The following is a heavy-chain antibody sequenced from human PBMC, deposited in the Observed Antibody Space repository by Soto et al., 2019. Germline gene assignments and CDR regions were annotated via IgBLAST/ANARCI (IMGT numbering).Heavy chain of an antibody. J-gene: IGHJ6*02. CDR2: IDPGDSDT. V-gene: IGHV5-51*01. CDR1: GYSFTSYW. CDR3: AITKRVWNTQPYYYYGMDV. Sequence: LGESLKISCKGSGYSFTSYWIGWVRQMPGKGLEWMGIIDPGDSDTRYSPSFQGQVTISADKSISTAYLQWSSLKASDTAMYYCAITKRVWNTQPYYYYGMDVWGQGTTVTVSS. D-gene: IGHD1-1*01.